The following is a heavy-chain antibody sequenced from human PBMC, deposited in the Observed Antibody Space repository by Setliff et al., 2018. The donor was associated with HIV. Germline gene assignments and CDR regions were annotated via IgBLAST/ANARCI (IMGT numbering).Heavy chain of an antibody. CDR2: INHSGSS. CDR1: GGSFSNYY. CDR3: ARHKTNYDFYAFDV. D-gene: IGHD3-3*01. Sequence: SETLSLTCAVYGGSFSNYYWSWIRQPPGKGLEWIGEINHSGSSNYNPSLKSRVTISVDTSKNQFSLNQSSVTAADTAVYYCARHKTNYDFYAFDVWGQGTMVTVSS. J-gene: IGHJ3*01. V-gene: IGHV4-34*01.